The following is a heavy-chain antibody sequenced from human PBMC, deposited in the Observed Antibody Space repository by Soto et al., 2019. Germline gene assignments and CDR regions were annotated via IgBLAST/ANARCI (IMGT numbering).Heavy chain of an antibody. J-gene: IGHJ6*02. V-gene: IGHV1-18*01. Sequence: QVQLVQSGAEVKKPGASVKVSCKASGYTFTSYGISWVRQAPGQGLEWMGWISAYNGNTNYAQKLQGRVTMTTDTSTSTAYMELRSLRSDVTAVYYCARDPRYPNAIYGMDVWGQGTTVTVSS. CDR2: ISAYNGNT. CDR3: ARDPRYPNAIYGMDV. D-gene: IGHD2-8*01. CDR1: GYTFTSYG.